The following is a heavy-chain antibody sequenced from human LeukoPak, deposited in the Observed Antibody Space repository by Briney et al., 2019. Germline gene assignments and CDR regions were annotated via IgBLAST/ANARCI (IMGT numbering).Heavy chain of an antibody. V-gene: IGHV3-30*18. Sequence: GRSLRLSCAASGFTFSTYGIHWVRQAPGKGLEWVAVISYDGSNEYYADSVKGRFTISRDNSKNTLYLQMNSLRDEDTALYYCAKDPGDYSNYRFYFDYWGQGTLVTVSS. D-gene: IGHD4-11*01. CDR1: GFTFSTYG. CDR3: AKDPGDYSNYRFYFDY. CDR2: ISYDGSNE. J-gene: IGHJ4*02.